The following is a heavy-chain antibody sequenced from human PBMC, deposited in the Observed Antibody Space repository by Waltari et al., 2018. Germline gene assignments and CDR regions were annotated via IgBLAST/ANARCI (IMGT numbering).Heavy chain of an antibody. CDR1: GGTFSSYA. CDR3: ARDRYCSSTSCYRYYGMDV. Sequence: QVQLVQSGAEVKKPGSSVKVSCKASGGTFSSYAISWVRQAPGQGLEWMGGIIPIFGTANYAQKFQGRVTITADESTSTAYMELSSLRSEDTAVYYCARDRYCSSTSCYRYYGMDVWGQGTTVTVSS. D-gene: IGHD2-2*02. CDR2: IIPIFGTA. V-gene: IGHV1-69*01. J-gene: IGHJ6*02.